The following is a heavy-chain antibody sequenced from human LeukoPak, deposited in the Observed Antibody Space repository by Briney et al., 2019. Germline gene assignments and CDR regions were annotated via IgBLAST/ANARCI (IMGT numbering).Heavy chain of an antibody. Sequence: GGSLRLSCAASGFTFSGSAMHWVRQASGKGLEWVGRIRSKANSYATAYAASLKDRFIISRDDSKNTAYLQLNSLKTEDTAVYYCISPYGSRSMWGQGTLVTVSS. V-gene: IGHV3-73*01. D-gene: IGHD3-10*01. CDR2: IRSKANSYAT. J-gene: IGHJ4*02. CDR1: GFTFSGSA. CDR3: ISPYGSRSM.